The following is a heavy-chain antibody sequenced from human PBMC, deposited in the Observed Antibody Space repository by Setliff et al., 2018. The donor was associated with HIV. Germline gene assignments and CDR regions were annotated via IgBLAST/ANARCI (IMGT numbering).Heavy chain of an antibody. J-gene: IGHJ4*02. D-gene: IGHD4-17*01. CDR3: ARDPHDYGDLPRCFDY. CDR2: IIAGDGRT. Sequence: ASVKVSCKASGYTFIYYAMHWVRQAPGQRPQWMGWIIAGDGRTKYSQDFQGRVTFTSDTSASTVYMELSSPRSEDTAVYYCARDPHDYGDLPRCFDYWGQGALVTVSS. V-gene: IGHV1-3*01. CDR1: GYTFIYYA.